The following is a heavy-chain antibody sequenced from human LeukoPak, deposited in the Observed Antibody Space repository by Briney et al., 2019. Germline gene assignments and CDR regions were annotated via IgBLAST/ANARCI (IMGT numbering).Heavy chain of an antibody. CDR2: IYHSGST. Sequence: SETLSLTCAVSGYSISSGYYWGWIRQPPGKGLEWIGSIYHSGSTYYNPSLKSRVTMSVDLSKNPPYQQLSCVTAAGTAVYYCARLPGEYTYVPDPWGQGTLVTVSS. CDR1: GYSISSGYY. V-gene: IGHV4-38-2*01. CDR3: ARLPGEYTYVPDP. J-gene: IGHJ5*02. D-gene: IGHD5-18*01.